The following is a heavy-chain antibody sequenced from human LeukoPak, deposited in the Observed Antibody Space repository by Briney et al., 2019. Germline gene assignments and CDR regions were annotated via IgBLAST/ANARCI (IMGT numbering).Heavy chain of an antibody. Sequence: GGSLRLSRAASGFSVRANNMNWVRQAPGKGLEWVSVIYSGGSTDYADSVKGRFTISRDNSKNTLYLQMDSLSPEDTAVYYCAGGPLTGWGQGTLVTVSS. CDR3: AGGPLTG. D-gene: IGHD1-14*01. CDR2: IYSGGST. CDR1: GFSVRANN. J-gene: IGHJ4*02. V-gene: IGHV3-66*02.